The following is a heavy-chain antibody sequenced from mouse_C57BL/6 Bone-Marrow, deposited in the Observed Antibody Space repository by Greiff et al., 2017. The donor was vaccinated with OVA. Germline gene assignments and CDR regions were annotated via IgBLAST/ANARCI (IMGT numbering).Heavy chain of an antibody. D-gene: IGHD1-1*01. CDR3: ARRLRWYFDV. V-gene: IGHV1-18*01. CDR1: GYTFTHYN. J-gene: IGHJ1*03. Sequence: EVQLQQSGPELVKPGASVKIPCKASGYTFTHYNMDWVKQSHGKSLEWIGDINPNNGGTIYNQKFKGKATLTVDKSSSTAYMELRSLTSEDTAVYYCARRLRWYFDVWGTGTTVTVSS. CDR2: INPNNGGT.